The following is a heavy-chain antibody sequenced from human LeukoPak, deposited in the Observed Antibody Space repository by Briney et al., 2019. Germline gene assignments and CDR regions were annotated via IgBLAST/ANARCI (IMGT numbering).Heavy chain of an antibody. D-gene: IGHD3-10*01. CDR2: ISSSSSSYI. CDR3: ARDLVRGHYYQYYGMGV. CDR1: GFTFSDYN. Sequence: GGSLRLSCAASGFTFSDYNMNWVRQAPGKGLEWVSSISSSSSSYIYSADSVKGRFTISRDNAKNSVSLQMNSLRTEDTAVYYCARDLVRGHYYQYYGMGVWGQGTTVTVSS. J-gene: IGHJ6*02. V-gene: IGHV3-21*01.